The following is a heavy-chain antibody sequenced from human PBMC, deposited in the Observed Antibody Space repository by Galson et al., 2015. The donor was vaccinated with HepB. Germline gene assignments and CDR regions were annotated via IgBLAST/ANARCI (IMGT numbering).Heavy chain of an antibody. CDR3: AMVFPEKTDGWYRQALYYFDS. CDR2: IWSDGSNQ. CDR1: GFTFRTYG. Sequence: SLRLSCAASGFTFRTYGMHWVRQAPGKGLQWVAVIWSDGSNQYYADSVKGRLTISRDNSRNTLFLQMNSLRADDTAIYFCAMVFPEKTDGWYRQALYYFDSWGQGTRVTVSS. J-gene: IGHJ4*02. D-gene: IGHD6-19*01. V-gene: IGHV3-33*01.